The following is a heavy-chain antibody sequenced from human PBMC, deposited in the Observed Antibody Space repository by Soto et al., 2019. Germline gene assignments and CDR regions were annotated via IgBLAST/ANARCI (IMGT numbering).Heavy chain of an antibody. D-gene: IGHD6-13*01. Sequence: GGSLRLSCAASGSTFSTYAMNWVRQAPGKGLEWVSVISGSGGTAYYADSVKGRFTTSRDNSRNTLYLQMNSLRAEDTAVYYCAKDRDSSTKVLDSWGQGTLVTVSS. V-gene: IGHV3-23*01. CDR3: AKDRDSSTKVLDS. CDR2: ISGSGGTA. J-gene: IGHJ5*01. CDR1: GSTFSTYA.